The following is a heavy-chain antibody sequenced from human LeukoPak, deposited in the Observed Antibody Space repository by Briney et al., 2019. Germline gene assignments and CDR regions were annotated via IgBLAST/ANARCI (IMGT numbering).Heavy chain of an antibody. J-gene: IGHJ3*02. CDR1: GYTFTSYG. Sequence: GASVKVSCKASGYTFTSYGISWVRQAPGQGLEWMGWISAYNGNTNYAQKLQGRVTMTTDTSTSTAYMVLRGLRSDDTAVYYCACSSSLFDDAFDIWGQGIMVTVSS. CDR2: ISAYNGNT. V-gene: IGHV1-18*01. CDR3: ACSSSLFDDAFDI. D-gene: IGHD6-6*01.